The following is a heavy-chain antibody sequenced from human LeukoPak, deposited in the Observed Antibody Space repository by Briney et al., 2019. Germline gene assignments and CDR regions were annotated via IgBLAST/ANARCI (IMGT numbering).Heavy chain of an antibody. J-gene: IGHJ4*02. D-gene: IGHD5-24*01. CDR1: GFTFSSYA. Sequence: TGGSLRLSCAASGFTFSSYAMHWVRQAPGKGLEWVAVISYDGSNKYYADSVKGRFTISRDTSKNTLYLQMNSLRAEDTAVYYCERDLRDGYNFEFGYWGQGTLVTVSS. V-gene: IGHV3-30-3*01. CDR3: ERDLRDGYNFEFGY. CDR2: ISYDGSNK.